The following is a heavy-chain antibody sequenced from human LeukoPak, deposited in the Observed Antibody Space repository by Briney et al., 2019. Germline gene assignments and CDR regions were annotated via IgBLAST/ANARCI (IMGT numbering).Heavy chain of an antibody. V-gene: IGHV1-18*01. D-gene: IGHD6-13*01. CDR2: ISANSGKT. CDR1: GYTFATYG. Sequence: ASVKASCKASGYTFATYGFCWVRQAPGHGLEWMGWISANSGKTDYAQKFQGRVTMTTDTSTTTAYMELRSLRPDDTALYFCAKVAGDRMDHWGQGTLLTVSS. J-gene: IGHJ4*02. CDR3: AKVAGDRMDH.